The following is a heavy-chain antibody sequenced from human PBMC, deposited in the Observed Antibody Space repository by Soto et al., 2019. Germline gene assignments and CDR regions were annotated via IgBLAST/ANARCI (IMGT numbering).Heavy chain of an antibody. Sequence: SETLSLTCTVSGGSISSYYWSWIRQPPGKGLEWIGYIYYSGSTNYNPSLKSRVTISVDTSKNQFSLKLSSVTAADTAVYYCATSFSSSTGYYYYGMDVWGQGTTVTVSS. CDR1: GGSISSYY. V-gene: IGHV4-59*12. J-gene: IGHJ6*02. CDR2: IYYSGST. D-gene: IGHD6-13*01. CDR3: ATSFSSSTGYYYYGMDV.